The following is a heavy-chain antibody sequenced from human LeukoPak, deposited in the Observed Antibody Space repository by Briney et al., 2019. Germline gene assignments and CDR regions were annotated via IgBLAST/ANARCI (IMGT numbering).Heavy chain of an antibody. CDR2: ISYDGSNK. Sequence: PGRSLRLSCAASGFTFSSYGMHWVRQAPGKGLEWVAVISYDGSNKYYAGSVKGRFTISRDNSKNTLYLQMNSLRAEDTAVYYCAKDAVAGSEQNWFDPWGQGTLVTVSS. J-gene: IGHJ5*02. V-gene: IGHV3-30*18. D-gene: IGHD6-19*01. CDR1: GFTFSSYG. CDR3: AKDAVAGSEQNWFDP.